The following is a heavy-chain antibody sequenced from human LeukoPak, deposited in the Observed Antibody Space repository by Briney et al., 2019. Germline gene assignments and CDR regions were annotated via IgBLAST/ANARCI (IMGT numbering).Heavy chain of an antibody. CDR1: GGSISSSSYY. V-gene: IGHV4-39*01. Sequence: SGTLSLTCTVSGGSISSSSYYWGWIRQPPGKGLEWIGSIYYSGSTYYNPSLKSRVTISVDTSKNQFSLKLSSVTAADTAVYYCARHPSPRYYGSGSYYNRWGQGTLVTVSS. CDR3: ARHPSPRYYGSGSYYNR. D-gene: IGHD3-10*01. J-gene: IGHJ4*02. CDR2: IYYSGST.